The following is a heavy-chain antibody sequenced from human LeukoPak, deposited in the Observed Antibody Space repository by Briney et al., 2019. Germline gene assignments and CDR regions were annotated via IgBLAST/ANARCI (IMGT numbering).Heavy chain of an antibody. V-gene: IGHV4-30-4*01. D-gene: IGHD2-15*01. CDR1: GGSISSADYY. CDR2: IYYSGST. J-gene: IGHJ6*02. Sequence: SETLSLTCTVSGGSISSADYYWSWIRQSPGKGLEWIGYIYYSGSTYHNPSLKSRVVISVDASKNRFSLKVTSVTAADTAVYYCARLRCSGGSCYYYYYGMDVWGQGTTVTVSS. CDR3: ARLRCSGGSCYYYYYGMDV.